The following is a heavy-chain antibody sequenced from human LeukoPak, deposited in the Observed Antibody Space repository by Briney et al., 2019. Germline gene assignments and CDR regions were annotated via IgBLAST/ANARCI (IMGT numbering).Heavy chain of an antibody. J-gene: IGHJ4*02. V-gene: IGHV3-9*01. D-gene: IGHD2-15*01. CDR3: AKDACSGGSCYYFDY. CDR2: ISWNSGGI. Sequence: GGSLRLSCAASGFTFDDYAMHWVRHAPGKGLEWVSGISWNSGGIGYADSVKGRFTISRDNAKNSLYLQMNSLRAEDTALYYCAKDACSGGSCYYFDYWGQGTLVTVSS. CDR1: GFTFDDYA.